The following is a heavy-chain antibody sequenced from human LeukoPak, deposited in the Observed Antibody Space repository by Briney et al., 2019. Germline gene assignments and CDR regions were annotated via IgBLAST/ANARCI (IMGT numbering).Heavy chain of an antibody. Sequence: GGSLRLSCAASGFTFTNYAMSWVRQAPGKGLEWVSAISSGGSTYYADSVKGRFTISRDNYKNTLYLQMNSLRAEDTAVYYPYGSGSYRDYYYGMDVWGKGTTVTVSS. CDR3: YGSGSYRDYYYGMDV. J-gene: IGHJ6*04. CDR2: ISSGGST. V-gene: IGHV3-23*01. CDR1: GFTFTNYA. D-gene: IGHD3-10*01.